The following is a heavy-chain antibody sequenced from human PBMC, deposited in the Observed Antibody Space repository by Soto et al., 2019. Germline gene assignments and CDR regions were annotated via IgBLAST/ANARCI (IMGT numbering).Heavy chain of an antibody. CDR3: AKDRMGAGVRGYFGY. D-gene: IGHD3-10*01. CDR2: IIYDGSTK. Sequence: QVQLVESGGGVVQPGRSLRLSCAASGFTFSSYGMHWVRQAPGKGLEWVAVIIYDGSTKYYADSVKGRFTISRDNSKSTLYLQMNSLRAEDTAVYYCAKDRMGAGVRGYFGYWGQGTLVTVSS. CDR1: GFTFSSYG. J-gene: IGHJ4*02. V-gene: IGHV3-30*18.